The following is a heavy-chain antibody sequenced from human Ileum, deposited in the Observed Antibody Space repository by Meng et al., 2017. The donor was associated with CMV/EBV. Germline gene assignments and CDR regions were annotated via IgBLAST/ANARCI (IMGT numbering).Heavy chain of an antibody. V-gene: IGHV3-30*02. J-gene: IGHJ3*02. CDR1: GFTFSSYG. D-gene: IGHD2-2*02. CDR2: IRYDGSNK. CDR3: AKGATLYCSSTSCYSADAFDI. Sequence: GESLKISCAASGFTFSSYGMYWVRQAPGKGLEWVAFIRYDGSNKYYVDSVKGRFTISRDNSKNTLYLQINSLRAEDTAVYYCAKGATLYCSSTSCYSADAFDIWGQGTKVT.